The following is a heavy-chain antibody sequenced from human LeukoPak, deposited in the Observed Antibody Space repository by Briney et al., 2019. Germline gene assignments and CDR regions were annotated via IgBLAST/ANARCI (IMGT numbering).Heavy chain of an antibody. V-gene: IGHV4-31*03. J-gene: IGHJ4*02. CDR2: IYYSGST. Sequence: SETLSLTCTVSGGSISSGGYYWSWIRQHPGKGLEWIGYIYYSGSTYYNPSLKSRVTISVDTSKNQFSLKLSSVTAADTAIYYCAKGQELDDGVFDSWGQGTLVTVSS. CDR3: AKGQELDDGVFDS. CDR1: GGSISSGGYY. D-gene: IGHD1-1*01.